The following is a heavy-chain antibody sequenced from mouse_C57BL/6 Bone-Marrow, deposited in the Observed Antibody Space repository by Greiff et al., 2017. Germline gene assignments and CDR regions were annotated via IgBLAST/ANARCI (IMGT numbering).Heavy chain of an antibody. V-gene: IGHV1-18*01. D-gene: IGHD1-1*01. CDR3: ARSYYGSSYYAMDY. J-gene: IGHJ4*01. CDR1: GYTFTDYN. Sequence: VQLQQSGPELVKPGASVKIPCKASGYTFTDYNMDWVKQSHGKSLEWIGDINPNNGGTIYNQKFKGKATLTVDKSSSTAYMELRSLTSEDTAVYYCARSYYGSSYYAMDYWGQGTSGTVSS. CDR2: INPNNGGT.